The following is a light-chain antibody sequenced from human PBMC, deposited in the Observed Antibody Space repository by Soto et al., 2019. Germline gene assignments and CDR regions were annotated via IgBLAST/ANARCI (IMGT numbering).Light chain of an antibody. V-gene: IGKV3-20*01. CDR2: GAS. CDR1: QSVSSSY. CDR3: QQYSSLPHT. J-gene: IGKJ2*01. Sequence: EIVLTQSPGTLSLSPGERATLSCRASQSVSSSYLAWYQQKPGQAPRLLIYGASSRATGIPDRFSGSGSGTDFTLTISRLEPEDFVVYYCQQYSSLPHTFGQGTKV.